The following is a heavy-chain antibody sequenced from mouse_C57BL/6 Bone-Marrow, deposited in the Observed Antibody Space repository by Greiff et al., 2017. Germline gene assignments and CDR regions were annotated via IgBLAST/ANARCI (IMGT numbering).Heavy chain of an antibody. CDR2: ISSGSSTI. Sequence: EVQGVESGGGLVKPGGSLKLSCAASGFTFSDYGMHWVRQAPEKGLEWVAYISSGSSTIYYADTVKGRFTISRDNAKNTLFLQMTRMGSEDTAMYDCARRGDYDEDFDYWGQGTTRTVSS. CDR3: ARRGDYDEDFDY. V-gene: IGHV5-17*01. J-gene: IGHJ2*01. D-gene: IGHD2-4*01. CDR1: GFTFSDYG.